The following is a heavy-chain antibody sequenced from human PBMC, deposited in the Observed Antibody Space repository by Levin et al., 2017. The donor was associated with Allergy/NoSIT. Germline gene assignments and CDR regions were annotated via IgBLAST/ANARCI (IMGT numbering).Heavy chain of an antibody. CDR1: GFTFSSYW. J-gene: IGHJ4*02. D-gene: IGHD1-26*01. CDR3: ARGGYSGSYYPLDY. CDR2: INSDGSST. Sequence: PGESLKISCAASGFTFSSYWMHWVRQAPGKGLVWVSRINSDGSSTSYADSVKGRFTISRDNAKNTLYLQMNSLRAEDTAVYYCARGGYSGSYYPLDYWGQGTLVTVSS. V-gene: IGHV3-74*01.